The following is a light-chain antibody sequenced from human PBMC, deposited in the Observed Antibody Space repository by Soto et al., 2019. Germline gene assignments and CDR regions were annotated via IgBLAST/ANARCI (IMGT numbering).Light chain of an antibody. J-gene: IGKJ2*01. CDR1: QSVSSN. V-gene: IGKV3-15*01. Sequence: EIVMTQSPATVSVSPGERATLSCRASQSVSSNLAWYQQKPGQAPTLLIYGASARATGIPARFSGSGSGTEFTLTISSLQSEDFAVYYCQHYNNWPFTFGQGTKLEIK. CDR2: GAS. CDR3: QHYNNWPFT.